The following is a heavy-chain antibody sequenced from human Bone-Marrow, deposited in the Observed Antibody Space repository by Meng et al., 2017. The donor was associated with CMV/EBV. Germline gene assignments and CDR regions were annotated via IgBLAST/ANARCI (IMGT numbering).Heavy chain of an antibody. J-gene: IGHJ3*02. CDR1: GGSISSYY. V-gene: IGHV4-59*12. D-gene: IGHD2-21*01. CDR2: IYYSGST. CDR3: ARDPAYCGGDCSPDAFDI. Sequence: GSLRLSCTVPGGSISSYYWSWLRQPPGKGLEWIGSIYYSGSTYYNPSLKSRVTISVDTSKNQFSLKLSSVTAADTAVYYCARDPAYCGGDCSPDAFDIWGQGTMVTVSS.